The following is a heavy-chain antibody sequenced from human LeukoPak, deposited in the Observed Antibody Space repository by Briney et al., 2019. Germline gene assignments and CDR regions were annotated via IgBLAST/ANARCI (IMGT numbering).Heavy chain of an antibody. V-gene: IGHV4-39*07. CDR3: ARFGSGWYYFDY. CDR2: INHSGST. Sequence: SETLSLTCTVSGGSISSSSYYWGWIRQPPGKGLEWIGEINHSGSTNYNPSLKSRVTISVDTSKNQFSLKLSSVTAADTAVYYCARFGSGWYYFDYWGQRTLVTVSS. J-gene: IGHJ4*02. D-gene: IGHD6-19*01. CDR1: GGSISSSSYY.